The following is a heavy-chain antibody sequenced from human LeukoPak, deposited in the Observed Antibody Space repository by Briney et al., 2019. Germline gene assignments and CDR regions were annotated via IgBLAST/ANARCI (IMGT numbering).Heavy chain of an antibody. CDR2: IYYSGST. D-gene: IGHD3-22*01. CDR3: ARESDSSGYYAY. V-gene: IGHV4-59*02. Sequence: GSLRLSCAASGFTVSSIYMTWVRQAPGKGLEWIGYIYYSGSTNYNPSLKSRVTISVDTSKNQFSLKLSSVTAADTAVYYCARESDSSGYYAYWGQGTLVTVSS. J-gene: IGHJ4*02. CDR1: GFTVSSIY.